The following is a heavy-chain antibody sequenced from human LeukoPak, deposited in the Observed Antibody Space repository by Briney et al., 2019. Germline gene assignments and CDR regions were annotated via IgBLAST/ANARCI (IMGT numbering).Heavy chain of an antibody. CDR1: GGTFSSYA. Sequence: SVKVSCKASGGTFSSYAISWVRQAPGQGLEWMGGIIPIFGTANYAQKFQGRVTITTDESTSTAYMGLSSLRSEDTAVYYCAIAHSSGWYRGLGYFDYWGQGTLVTVSS. CDR2: IIPIFGTA. CDR3: AIAHSSGWYRGLGYFDY. V-gene: IGHV1-69*05. D-gene: IGHD6-19*01. J-gene: IGHJ4*02.